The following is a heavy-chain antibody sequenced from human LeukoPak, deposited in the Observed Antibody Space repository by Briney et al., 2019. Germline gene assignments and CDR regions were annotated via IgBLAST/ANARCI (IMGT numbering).Heavy chain of an antibody. Sequence: ASVKVSCKASGGTFSSYAISWVRQATGQGLEWMGWMNPNSGNTGYAQKFQGRVTMTRNTSISTAYMELSSLRSEDTAVYYCARDPYSSSWYTYYYYGMDVWGQGTTVTVSS. CDR3: ARDPYSSSWYTYYYYGMDV. J-gene: IGHJ6*02. CDR2: MNPNSGNT. D-gene: IGHD6-13*01. V-gene: IGHV1-8*02. CDR1: GGTFSSYA.